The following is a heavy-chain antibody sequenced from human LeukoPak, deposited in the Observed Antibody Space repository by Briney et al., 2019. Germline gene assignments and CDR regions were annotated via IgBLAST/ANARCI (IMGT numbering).Heavy chain of an antibody. V-gene: IGHV1-69*01. CDR3: ARDNSVEDIAWWFDP. D-gene: IGHD4-23*01. CDR2: IIPIFGTA. Sequence: SVKVSCKASGGTFSSYAISWVRQAPGQGLEWMGGIIPIFGTANYAQKFQGRVTITADESTSTAYMELSSLRSEDTAVYYCARDNSVEDIAWWFDPWGQGTLVTVSP. CDR1: GGTFSSYA. J-gene: IGHJ5*02.